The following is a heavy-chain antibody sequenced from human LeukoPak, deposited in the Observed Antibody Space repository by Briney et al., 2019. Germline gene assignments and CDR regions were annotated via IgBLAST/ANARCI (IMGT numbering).Heavy chain of an antibody. CDR1: GLTFRTTW. CDR2: MNGEGTTI. CDR3: ATARNFRFEY. V-gene: IGHV3-74*01. D-gene: IGHD1-7*01. J-gene: IGHJ4*02. Sequence: GGSLRLSCATSGLTFRTTWMHWVRQAPGKGLMWVSRMNGEGTTIDYADSVKGRFTVSRDYAKNTLFLQMNNLRTEDAALYFCATARNFRFEYWGQGSLVIVSA.